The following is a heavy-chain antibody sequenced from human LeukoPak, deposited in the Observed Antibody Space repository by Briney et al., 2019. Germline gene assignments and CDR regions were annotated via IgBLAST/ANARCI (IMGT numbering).Heavy chain of an antibody. V-gene: IGHV1-2*02. CDR1: GYTFTGYY. CDR3: ARGSGVSCGGSYFCGNWFDP. J-gene: IGHJ5*02. D-gene: IGHD1-26*01. Sequence: HWASVKVSCKASGYTFTGYYMHWVQQAPGQGLEWMGWINPNSGGTNCAQKFQGRVTMTRDTSISTAYMELSRLRSDDTAVYYCARGSGVSCGGSYFCGNWFDPWGQGTLVTVSS. CDR2: INPNSGGT.